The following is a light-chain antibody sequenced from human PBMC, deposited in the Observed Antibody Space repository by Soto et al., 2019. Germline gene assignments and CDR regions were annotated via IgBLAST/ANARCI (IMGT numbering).Light chain of an antibody. CDR3: AVWDDTLSGREV. V-gene: IGLV1-47*01. Sequence: QSVLTQPPSASGTPGQRVTISCSGSSSNIGSNYVSWYQQLPGTAPKLLIYRNNEWPSGVPDRFSGSKSGTSASLAISGLRSEDEADYYCAVWDDTLSGREVFGTGTQLTVL. CDR1: SSNIGSNY. J-gene: IGLJ1*01. CDR2: RNN.